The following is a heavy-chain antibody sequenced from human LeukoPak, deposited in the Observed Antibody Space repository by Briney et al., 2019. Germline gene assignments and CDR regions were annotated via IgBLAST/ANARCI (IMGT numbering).Heavy chain of an antibody. D-gene: IGHD3-22*01. V-gene: IGHV3-23*01. CDR2: ITGSGGTT. J-gene: IGHJ4*02. CDR3: VKGARLVY. Sequence: HPGGSLRLSCAASGFTFSTYDMNWVRQAPGKGLEWVSLITGSGGTTYYADSVRGRFTISRDNSKNTLYLQMNSLRAEDTAIYYCVKGARLVYWGEGALVTVSS. CDR1: GFTFSTYD.